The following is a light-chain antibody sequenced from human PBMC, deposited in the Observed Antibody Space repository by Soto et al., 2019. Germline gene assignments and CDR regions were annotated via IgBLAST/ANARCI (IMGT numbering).Light chain of an antibody. V-gene: IGKV3D-15*01. CDR3: QQYNKWPAEIT. Sequence: MTQSPSSLSASVGDRVTITCRASQSVSSSYLAWYQQKPGQAPRLLIYGASSRATGIPARFSGSGSGTEFTLTISSLQSEDSGVYYCQQYNKWPAEITFGQGTRLEIK. CDR2: GAS. CDR1: QSVSSSY. J-gene: IGKJ5*01.